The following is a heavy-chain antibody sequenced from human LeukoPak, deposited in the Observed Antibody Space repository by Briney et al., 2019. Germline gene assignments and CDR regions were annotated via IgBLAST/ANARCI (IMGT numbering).Heavy chain of an antibody. J-gene: IGHJ5*02. CDR1: GFTFSSYG. V-gene: IGHV3-30*03. CDR3: ARDRGGDYYDSSGP. Sequence: GRSLRLSCAASGFTFSSYGMHWVRQAPGKGLEWVAVISYDGSNKYYADSVKGRFTISRDNSKNTLYLQMNSLRAEDTAVYYCARDRGGDYYDSSGPWGQGTLVTVSS. D-gene: IGHD3-22*01. CDR2: ISYDGSNK.